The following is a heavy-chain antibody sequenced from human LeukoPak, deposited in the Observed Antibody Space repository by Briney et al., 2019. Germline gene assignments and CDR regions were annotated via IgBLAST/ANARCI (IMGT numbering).Heavy chain of an antibody. CDR2: IKQDGSEK. CDR1: GFTFSSYW. Sequence: GGSLRLSCAASGFTFSSYWMSWVRQAPGKGLEWVANIKQDGSEKYYVDSVKGRFTISGDNAKNSLYLQMNSLRAEDTAVYYCASEARTRCSGGSCYSDYWGQGTLVTVSS. CDR3: ASEARTRCSGGSCYSDY. V-gene: IGHV3-7*03. D-gene: IGHD2-15*01. J-gene: IGHJ4*02.